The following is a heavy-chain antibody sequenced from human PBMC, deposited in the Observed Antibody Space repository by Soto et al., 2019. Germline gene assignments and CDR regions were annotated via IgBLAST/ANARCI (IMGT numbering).Heavy chain of an antibody. J-gene: IGHJ4*02. Sequence: SETLSLTCAVSGYSISSGYYWGWIRQPPGKGLEWIGSIYHSGSTYYNPSLKSRVTISVDTSKNQFSLKLSSVTAADTAVYYCARVGWTTVGYYFDYWGQGALVTVSS. CDR3: ARVGWTTVGYYFDY. CDR1: GYSISSGYY. V-gene: IGHV4-38-2*01. D-gene: IGHD4-17*01. CDR2: IYHSGST.